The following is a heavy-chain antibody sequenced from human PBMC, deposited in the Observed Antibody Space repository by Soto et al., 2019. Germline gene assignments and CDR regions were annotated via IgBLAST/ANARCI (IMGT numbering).Heavy chain of an antibody. V-gene: IGHV4-59*01. CDR1: GGSISSYY. CDR2: IYFRGTT. D-gene: IGHD3-22*01. J-gene: IGHJ4*02. Sequence: SETLALTCAVSGGSISSYYWSWIRQPPGKGLEWIGYIYFRGTTNYNPSLKSRVTMSADTSKNQFSLKLNSVTAADTAVYYCARMNYYDTSGYPFDYWGQGMMVT. CDR3: ARMNYYDTSGYPFDY.